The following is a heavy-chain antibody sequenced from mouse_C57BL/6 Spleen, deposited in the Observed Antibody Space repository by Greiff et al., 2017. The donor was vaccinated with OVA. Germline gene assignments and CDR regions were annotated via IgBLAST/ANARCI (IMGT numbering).Heavy chain of an antibody. CDR3: ASWACLDY. D-gene: IGHD4-1*01. CDR2: IYSGDGDT. V-gene: IGHV1-82*01. CDR1: GYAFSSSW. J-gene: IGHJ2*01. Sequence: VQLQQSGPELVQPGASVKISCKASGYAFSSSWMNWVKQRPGKGLEWIGRIYSGDGDTNYIGKFKGKATLTADKSSSTAYMQLSCLTAEVSAVYCCASWACLDYWGQGTTLTVSS.